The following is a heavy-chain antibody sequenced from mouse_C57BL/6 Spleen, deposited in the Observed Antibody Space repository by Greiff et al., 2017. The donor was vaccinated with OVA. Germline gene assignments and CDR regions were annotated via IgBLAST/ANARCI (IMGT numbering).Heavy chain of an antibody. CDR2: INYDGSST. J-gene: IGHJ1*03. V-gene: IGHV5-16*01. Sequence: EVKVVESEGGLVQPGSSMKLSCTASGFTFSDYYMAWVRQVPEKGLEWVANINYDGSSTYYLDSLKSRFIISRDNAKNILYLQMSSLKSEDTATYYCARGVGRYFDVWGTGTTVTVSS. CDR3: ARGVGRYFDV. D-gene: IGHD4-1*01. CDR1: GFTFSDYY.